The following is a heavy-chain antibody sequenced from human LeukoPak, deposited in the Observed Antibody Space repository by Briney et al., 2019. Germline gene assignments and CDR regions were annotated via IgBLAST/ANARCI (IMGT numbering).Heavy chain of an antibody. CDR3: AKDRYGSAIYYKPFHC. Sequence: GGSLRLSCAASGFTFRRYAMTWARQAPGKGLEWVSGISPSGDTPYYADSVKGRFTISRDNSKNTLYLQMNSLRAEDTAMYFCAKDRYGSAIYYKPFHCWGQGTLVTVSS. V-gene: IGHV3-23*01. J-gene: IGHJ4*02. CDR1: GFTFRRYA. D-gene: IGHD3-10*01. CDR2: ISPSGDTP.